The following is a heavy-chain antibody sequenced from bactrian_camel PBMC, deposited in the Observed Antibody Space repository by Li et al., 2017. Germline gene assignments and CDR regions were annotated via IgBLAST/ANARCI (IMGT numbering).Heavy chain of an antibody. CDR1: GLPHSSHC. Sequence: DVQLVESGGGSVQAGGSLTLSCAVSGLPHSSHCLGWFRQAPGKEREGVASVHTSGGSTTYADSVKGRFTISRDNAKNTAHLQMNNLKPEDTAVYYCVSDFSPSSINTIGNWGQRTQVTVS. D-gene: IGHD2*01. V-gene: IGHV3S40*01. J-gene: IGHJ6*01. CDR3: VSDFSPSSINTIGN. CDR2: VHTSGGST.